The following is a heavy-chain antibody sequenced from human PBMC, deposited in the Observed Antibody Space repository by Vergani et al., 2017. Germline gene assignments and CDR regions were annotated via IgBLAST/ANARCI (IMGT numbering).Heavy chain of an antibody. Sequence: QLQLQESGPGLVKPSETLSLTCTVPGCSLSSSSYYWGWIRQPPGKGLEWIGSIYYSGSTYYNPSLTSRVTISVDTYKNQFSLKLSYVTAADTAVYYCARRGHTVTTSYYDDYMDVWGKGTTVTVSS. D-gene: IGHD4-11*01. CDR2: IYYSGST. V-gene: IGHV4-39*01. J-gene: IGHJ6*03. CDR1: GCSLSSSSYY. CDR3: ARRGHTVTTSYYDDYMDV.